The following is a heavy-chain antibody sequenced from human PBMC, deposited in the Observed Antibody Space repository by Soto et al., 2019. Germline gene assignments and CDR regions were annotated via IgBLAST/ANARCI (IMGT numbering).Heavy chain of an antibody. J-gene: IGHJ4*02. CDR2: ILYSGTT. CDR3: ARLGWGDGDSDY. CDR1: GGSIDKSNYF. D-gene: IGHD2-21*01. V-gene: IGHV4-39*01. Sequence: HLQLQESGPGLVKPSETLSLTCSVSGGSIDKSNYFWGWIRQPPGKGLEWIGSILYSGTTSYNSSLKSRFTISVDTSRNQFSLTLTSVTAADTAVYYCARLGWGDGDSDYWGQGTLVTVSS.